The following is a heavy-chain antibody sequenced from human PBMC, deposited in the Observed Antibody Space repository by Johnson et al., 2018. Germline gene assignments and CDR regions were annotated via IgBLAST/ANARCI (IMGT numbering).Heavy chain of an antibody. J-gene: IGHJ3*02. V-gene: IGHV3-33*01. CDR3: ARGRDAFDI. CDR2: IWYDGSNK. CDR1: GFTFSSYG. Sequence: VQLVESGGGVVQPGRSLRLSCAASGFTFSSYGMHWVRQAPGKGLEWVAVIWYDGSNKYYADSVKGRFTISRDNSKNTLYLQMNSLRVEDTAVYYGARGRDAFDIWGQGTMVTVSS.